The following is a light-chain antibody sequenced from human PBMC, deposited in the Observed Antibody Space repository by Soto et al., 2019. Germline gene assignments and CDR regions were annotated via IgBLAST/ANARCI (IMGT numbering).Light chain of an antibody. CDR2: SNN. CDR1: NSNIGSNT. V-gene: IGLV1-44*01. Sequence: SVLTQTPSACATPGQRVTISCSGTNSNIGSNTITWYQQLPGTAPKRLIHSNNQRPSGVPDRFSASKSGTSASLAISGLQSEDEADYYCATWDDSLNGYVFGTGTKVTVL. CDR3: ATWDDSLNGYV. J-gene: IGLJ1*01.